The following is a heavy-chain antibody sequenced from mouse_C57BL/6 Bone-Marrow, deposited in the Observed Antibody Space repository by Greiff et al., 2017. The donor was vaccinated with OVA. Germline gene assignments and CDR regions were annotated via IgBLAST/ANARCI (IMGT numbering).Heavy chain of an antibody. D-gene: IGHD4-1*01. J-gene: IGHJ1*03. CDR2: IRSKSNNYAT. CDR3: VRHARLGQWYFDV. CDR1: GFSFNTYA. Sequence: EVQLVESGGGLVQPKGSLKLSCAASGFSFNTYAMNWVRQAPGKGLEWVARIRSKSNNYATYYADSVKDRFTISRDDSESMLYPQMNNLKTEDTAMYYCVRHARLGQWYFDVWGTGTTVTVSS. V-gene: IGHV10-1*01.